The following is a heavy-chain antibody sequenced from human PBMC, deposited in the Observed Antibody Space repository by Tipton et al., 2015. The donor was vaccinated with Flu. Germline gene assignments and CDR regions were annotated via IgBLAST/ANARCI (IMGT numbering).Heavy chain of an antibody. V-gene: IGHV4-39*07. J-gene: IGHJ1*01. CDR2: IYYSGHI. CDR1: GGSISTINYY. D-gene: IGHD6-19*01. CDR3: AREKDSRGSEYFQQ. Sequence: TLSLTCTVSGGSISTINYYWGWIRQPPGKGLEWIGKIYYSGHIYYNPSLKSRVTISVDTSKDQFSLNLSSVTAADTAVYYCAREKDSRGSEYFQQWGQGTLVIVSS.